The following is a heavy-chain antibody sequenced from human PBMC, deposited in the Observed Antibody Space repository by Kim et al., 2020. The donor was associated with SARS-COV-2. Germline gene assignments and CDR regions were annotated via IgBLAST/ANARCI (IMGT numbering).Heavy chain of an antibody. Sequence: ASVKVSCKTSGYNFITYYMHWVRQAPGQRLEWMGWINAGNGNTKYSQKFQGRVTITRDISASTAYMELSSLRSEDTAVYFCVRDKVMGYYGMDVWGQGTTVTVSS. J-gene: IGHJ6*02. CDR1: GYNFITYY. CDR3: VRDKVMGYYGMDV. V-gene: IGHV1-3*01. CDR2: INAGNGNT.